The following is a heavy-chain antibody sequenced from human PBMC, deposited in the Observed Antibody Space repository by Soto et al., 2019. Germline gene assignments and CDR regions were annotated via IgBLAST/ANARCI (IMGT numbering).Heavy chain of an antibody. Sequence: EVQLVESGGGLVQPGGSLRLSCAASGFTFSTYWMHWVRQAPGKGLVWVSRINPDGSSISYVDSVKGRFTISRDNAKNTLYLHMISLRAEDTAVYYCARDPPGIGVEYWGQGTLVTVSS. CDR1: GFTFSTYW. CDR2: INPDGSSI. V-gene: IGHV3-74*01. D-gene: IGHD3-3*01. CDR3: ARDPPGIGVEY. J-gene: IGHJ4*02.